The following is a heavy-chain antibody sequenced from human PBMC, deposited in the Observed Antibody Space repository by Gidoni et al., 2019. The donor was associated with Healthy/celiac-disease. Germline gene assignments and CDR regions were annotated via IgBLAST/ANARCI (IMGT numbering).Heavy chain of an antibody. J-gene: IGHJ6*02. V-gene: IGHV4-30-2*01. CDR2: IYHSGST. Sequence: QLQLQESGSGLVKPSQTLSLTCAVSGGSISSGGYSWSWIRQPPGKGLEWIGYIYHSGSTYYNPSLKSRVTISVDRSKNQFSLKLSSVTAADTAVYYCASSTSYYYYYGMDVWGQGTTVTVSS. CDR3: ASSTSYYYYYGMDV. CDR1: GGSISSGGYS.